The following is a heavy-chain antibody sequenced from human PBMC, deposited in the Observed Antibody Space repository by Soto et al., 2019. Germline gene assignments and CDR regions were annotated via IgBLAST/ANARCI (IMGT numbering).Heavy chain of an antibody. CDR2: INPKSGDT. J-gene: IGHJ6*02. CDR1: GYTFTSYY. CDR3: AAFEQAHNGMDF. Sequence: ASVKVSCKASGYTFTSYYMYWVRQAPGQGLEWVGRINPKSGDTNYSQKFQGRISMTTDTCISTSYLELSSATSDDAALYYCAAFEQAHNGMDFWGQGTMVTVSS. V-gene: IGHV1-2*06.